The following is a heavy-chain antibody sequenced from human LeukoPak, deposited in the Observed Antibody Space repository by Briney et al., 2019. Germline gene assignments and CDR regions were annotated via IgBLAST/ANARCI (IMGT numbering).Heavy chain of an antibody. CDR2: IIPIFGTA. Sequence: GASVKVSCKASGGTFSSYAISWVRQAPGQGLEWVGRIIPIFGTADYAQKFQGRVTITTDESTSTAYMELSSLRSEDTAVYYCATYIWGSYRYTRFDYWGQGTLVTVSS. CDR3: ATYIWGSYRYTRFDY. CDR1: GGTFSSYA. D-gene: IGHD3-16*02. V-gene: IGHV1-69*05. J-gene: IGHJ4*02.